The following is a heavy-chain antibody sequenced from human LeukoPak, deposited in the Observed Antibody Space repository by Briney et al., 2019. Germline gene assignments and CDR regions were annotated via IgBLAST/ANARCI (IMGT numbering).Heavy chain of an antibody. D-gene: IGHD2-2*01. V-gene: IGHV4-38-2*02. J-gene: IGHJ6*03. CDR1: GYSIRTDYY. CDR2: IYYSGST. Sequence: SETLSLTCTVSGYSIRTDYYWGWIRQPPGKGLEWIGSIYYSGSTYYNPSLKSRVTISVDTSKNQFSLKLSSVTAADTAVYYCARARCSSTSCYEYYYYYCYMDVWGKGTTVTVSS. CDR3: ARARCSSTSCYEYYYYYCYMDV.